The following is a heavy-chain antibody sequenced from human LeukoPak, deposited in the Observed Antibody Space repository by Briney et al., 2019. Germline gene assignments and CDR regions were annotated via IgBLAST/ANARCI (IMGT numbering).Heavy chain of an antibody. CDR3: ARDSGSYSGSY. J-gene: IGHJ4*02. D-gene: IGHD1-26*01. CDR2: ISSSSSTI. Sequence: GGSLRLSCAASGFTFSSYSMNWVRQAPGKGLEWVSYISSSSSTIYYADSVKGRFTISRDNAKNSLYLQMNSLRAEDTAVYYCARDSGSYSGSYWGQRTLVTVSS. CDR1: GFTFSSYS. V-gene: IGHV3-48*01.